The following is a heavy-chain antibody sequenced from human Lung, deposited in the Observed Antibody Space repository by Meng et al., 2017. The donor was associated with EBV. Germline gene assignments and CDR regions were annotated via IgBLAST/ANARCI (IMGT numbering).Heavy chain of an antibody. D-gene: IGHD2-2*01. CDR3: ARTGCSSSSCYDY. J-gene: IGHJ4*02. CDR2: INAGNGNT. V-gene: IGHV1-3*01. Sequence: QVQLVQSGAEVKKPGASVKVYCKASGYSFTTYAMHWVRQAPGQRLEWMGWINAGNGNTKYSEKFQSRVTITRDTAASTAYMELSSLRSEDTAVYYCARTGCSSSSCYDYWGQGTLVTVSS. CDR1: GYSFTTYA.